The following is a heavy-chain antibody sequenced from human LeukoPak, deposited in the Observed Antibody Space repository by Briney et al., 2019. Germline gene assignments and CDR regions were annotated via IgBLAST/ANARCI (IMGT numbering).Heavy chain of an antibody. CDR3: AREMYGGDYYYYYMDV. Sequence: GGSLRLSCAASGFTFSSYGMHWVRQAPGKGLEWVAVISYDGSNKYYADSVKGRFTISRDNSKNTLYLQMNSLRAEDTAVYYCAREMYGGDYYYYYMDVWGKGTTVTVSS. D-gene: IGHD4-23*01. J-gene: IGHJ6*03. CDR2: ISYDGSNK. V-gene: IGHV3-30*03. CDR1: GFTFSSYG.